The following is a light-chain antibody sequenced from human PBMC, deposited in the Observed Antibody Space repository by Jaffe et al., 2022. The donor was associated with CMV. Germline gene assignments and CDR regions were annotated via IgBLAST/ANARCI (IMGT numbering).Light chain of an antibody. CDR1: NDYRNHI. V-gene: IGLV4-60*03. CDR3: ETWDSDSRV. J-gene: IGLJ3*02. Sequence: QPMLTQSSSASASLGSSVKLTCTLNNDYRNHIIAWHQQQTGKAPRYFMKVENNGRYTRESGAPDRFSGSSSGADRYLIISNLQSEDEADYFCETWDSDSRVFGGGTKLTVL. CDR2: VENNGRY.